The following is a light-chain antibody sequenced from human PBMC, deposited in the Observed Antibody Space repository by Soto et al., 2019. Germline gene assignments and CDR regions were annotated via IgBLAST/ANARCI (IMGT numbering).Light chain of an antibody. CDR2: EVS. Sequence: QSALTQPPSASGSPGHSVTISCTGTSSDVGGYNFVSWYQQYPGKAPKLMIYEVSKRPSGVPDRFSGSKSGNTASLTVSGLQAEDEADYYCSSYAGSENYVFGTGTKVTVL. V-gene: IGLV2-8*01. J-gene: IGLJ1*01. CDR3: SSYAGSENYV. CDR1: SSDVGGYNF.